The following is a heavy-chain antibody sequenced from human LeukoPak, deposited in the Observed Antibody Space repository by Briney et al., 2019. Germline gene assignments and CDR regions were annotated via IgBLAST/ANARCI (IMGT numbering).Heavy chain of an antibody. V-gene: IGHV1-2*02. CDR2: INPNSGDS. CDR3: ARLGHQYYFSGYWNWFGP. D-gene: IGHD3-22*01. CDR1: GYPFTGYQ. Sequence: ASVKVSCKTSGYPFTGYQLHWVRQAPGQGLEWMGGINPNSGDSNYAQKFQGRVIMTRDTAISTAYMEMSSLSNDDTAVYYCARLGHQYYFSGYWNWFGPWGQGTLVIVSS. J-gene: IGHJ5*02.